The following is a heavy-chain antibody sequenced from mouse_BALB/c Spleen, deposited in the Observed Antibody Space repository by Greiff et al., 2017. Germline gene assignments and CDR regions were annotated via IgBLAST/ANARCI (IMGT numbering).Heavy chain of an antibody. V-gene: IGHV14-1*02. CDR3: ARITTVVATNFAY. D-gene: IGHD1-1*01. J-gene: IGHJ2*01. CDR2: IDPENGNT. Sequence: VQLKQSGAELVRPGALVKLSCKASGFNIKDYYMHWVKQRPEQGLEWIGWIDPENGNTIYDPKIQGKASITAETSTNTAYLQLSSLTSDDTAVYYCARITTVVATNFAYWGQGTTLTVSS. CDR1: GFNIKDYY.